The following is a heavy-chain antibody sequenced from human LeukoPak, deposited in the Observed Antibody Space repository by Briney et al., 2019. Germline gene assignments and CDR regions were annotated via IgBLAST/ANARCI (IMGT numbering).Heavy chain of an antibody. CDR2: INHSGST. CDR1: GFTFSSHT. Sequence: GSLRLSCAASGFTFSSHTMSWVRQAPGKGLEWIGEINHSGSTNYNPSLKSRVTISVDTSKNQFSLKLSSVTAADTAVYYCARVRPGMYSSGSVDYWGQGTLVTVSS. D-gene: IGHD6-19*01. CDR3: ARVRPGMYSSGSVDY. V-gene: IGHV4-34*01. J-gene: IGHJ4*02.